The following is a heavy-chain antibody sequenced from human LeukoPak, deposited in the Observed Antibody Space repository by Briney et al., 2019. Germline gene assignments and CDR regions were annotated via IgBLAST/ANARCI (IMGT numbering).Heavy chain of an antibody. D-gene: IGHD5-12*01. CDR2: ISSSSSYI. CDR1: GFTFSSYC. J-gene: IGHJ4*02. V-gene: IGHV3-21*01. Sequence: GGSLRLSCAASGFTFSSYCMSWVRQAPGKGLEWVSSISSSSSYIYYADSVKGRFTISRDNAKNSLYLQMNSLRAEDTAVYYCARAGYSGYGDYWGQGTLVTVSS. CDR3: ARAGYSGYGDY.